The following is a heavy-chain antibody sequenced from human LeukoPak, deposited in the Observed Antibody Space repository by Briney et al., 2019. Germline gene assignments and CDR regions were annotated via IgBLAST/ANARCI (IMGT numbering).Heavy chain of an antibody. CDR3: ARGGTGIGEGAKNYYYYMDV. CDR2: IYYSGST. Sequence: PSETLSLTCIVSGGFISSSIYYWSWIRQPPGKGPEWIGNIYYSGSTKYNPSLKSRVTISVDTSKNQFSLKLSSVTAADTAVYYCARGGTGIGEGAKNYYYYMDVWGKGTTVTVSS. D-gene: IGHD3-10*01. J-gene: IGHJ6*03. CDR1: GGFISSSIYY. V-gene: IGHV4-61*05.